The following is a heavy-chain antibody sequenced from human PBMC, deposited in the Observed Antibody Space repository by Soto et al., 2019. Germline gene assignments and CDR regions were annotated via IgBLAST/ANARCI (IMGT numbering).Heavy chain of an antibody. V-gene: IGHV3-66*01. CDR3: AKSGYSSPLSFNYYYYYMDV. CDR1: GFTVSSNY. Sequence: GGSLRLSCAASGFTVSSNYMSWVRQAPGKGLEWVSVIYSGGSTYYADSVKGRFTISRDNSKNTRYLQMNSLRAEDTAVYYCAKSGYSSPLSFNYYYYYMDVWGKGTTVTVSS. J-gene: IGHJ6*03. D-gene: IGHD6-13*01. CDR2: IYSGGST.